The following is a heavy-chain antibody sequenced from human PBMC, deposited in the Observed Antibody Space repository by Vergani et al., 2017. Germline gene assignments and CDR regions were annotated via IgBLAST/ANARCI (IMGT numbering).Heavy chain of an antibody. D-gene: IGHD6-6*01. CDR2: INTGNGNT. Sequence: QVQLVQSGAEVKKPGASVKVSCKASGYTFTSYAMHWARQAPGQRLEWMGWINTGNGNTKYSQKFQGRVTITRDTSASTAYMELSSLRSEDTAVYYCAASIAARPLYYYGMDVWGQGP. CDR3: AASIAARPLYYYGMDV. J-gene: IGHJ6*02. CDR1: GYTFTSYA. V-gene: IGHV1-3*04.